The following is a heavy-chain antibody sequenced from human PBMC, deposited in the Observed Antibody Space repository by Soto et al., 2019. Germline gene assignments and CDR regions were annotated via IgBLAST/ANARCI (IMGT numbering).Heavy chain of an antibody. CDR2: MYYSGST. J-gene: IGHJ5*02. V-gene: IGHV4-31*03. CDR3: ARDNPDVGCPGLDP. CDR1: GDAISSGSYY. Sequence: SETLSLTCTGSGDAISSGSYYLNWIRQHPGKGLEWIGYMYYSGSTYYNPSLKSRITISRDTSKNQFSLRLSSVTAADTAMYYCARDNPDVGCPGLDPWGQGSLFTVSS. D-gene: IGHD3-10*02.